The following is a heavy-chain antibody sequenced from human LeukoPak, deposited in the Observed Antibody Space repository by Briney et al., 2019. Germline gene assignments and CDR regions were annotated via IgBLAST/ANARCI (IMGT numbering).Heavy chain of an antibody. D-gene: IGHD6-13*01. CDR2: MNPNSGKT. CDR3: ARGRPGLASAGTYDF. Sequence: ASVKVSCMASGYTFTSSDINWVRQAPGQGLEWMGWMNPNSGKTGSARKFQGRVAMTKNISISTAYIEVSSLGYEDTATYYCARGRPGLASAGTYDFWGQGTLFSVSS. CDR1: GYTFTSSD. V-gene: IGHV1-8*01. J-gene: IGHJ4*02.